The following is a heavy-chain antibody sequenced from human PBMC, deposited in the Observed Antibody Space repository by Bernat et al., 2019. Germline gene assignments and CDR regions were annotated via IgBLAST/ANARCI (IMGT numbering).Heavy chain of an antibody. V-gene: IGHV3-30-3*01. Sequence: QVQLVESGGGVVQPGRSLRLSCAASGFTFSSYAMHWVRQAPGKGLEWVAVISYDGSNKYYADSVKGRFTISRDNSKNTLYLQMNSLRAEDTAVYYCARDHWAGLYRTFDYWGQGTLVTVSS. J-gene: IGHJ4*02. CDR3: ARDHWAGLYRTFDY. CDR2: ISYDGSNK. D-gene: IGHD6-19*01. CDR1: GFTFSSYA.